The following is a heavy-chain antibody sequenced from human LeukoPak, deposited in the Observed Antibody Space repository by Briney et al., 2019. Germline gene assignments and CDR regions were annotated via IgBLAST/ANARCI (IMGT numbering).Heavy chain of an antibody. CDR2: ISYDGSNK. CDR3: ARDRDSRWYFEISYAFDI. Sequence: PGRSLRLSCAASGFTFSSYAMHWVRQTPGRGLEWVAVISYDGSNKYYADSVKGRFTISRDNSKNTLYLQMNNLRAEDTAVYYCARDRDSRWYFEISYAFDIWGQGTMVTVSS. D-gene: IGHD6-13*01. CDR1: GFTFSSYA. V-gene: IGHV3-30*04. J-gene: IGHJ3*02.